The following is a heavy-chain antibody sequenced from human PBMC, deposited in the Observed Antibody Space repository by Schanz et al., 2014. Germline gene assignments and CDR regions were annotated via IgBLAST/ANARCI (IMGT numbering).Heavy chain of an antibody. CDR1: GYVFTAYY. Sequence: QLVQSGAEVKKPGASVQVSCKASGYVFTAYYMHWVRQAPGQGPEWMGRIIPILGIGNDAQKFQGRVTITADKSTSTAYMDLSRLTSDDTAVYYCARVYRWQHILGHFDSWGQGSLVTVSS. D-gene: IGHD6-13*01. V-gene: IGHV1-69*09. CDR2: IIPILGIG. CDR3: ARVYRWQHILGHFDS. J-gene: IGHJ4*02.